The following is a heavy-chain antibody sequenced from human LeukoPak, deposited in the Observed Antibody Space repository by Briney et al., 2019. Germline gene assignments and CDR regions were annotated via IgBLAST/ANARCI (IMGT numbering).Heavy chain of an antibody. CDR2: IYYSGST. D-gene: IGHD6-19*01. V-gene: IGHV4-61*10. J-gene: IGHJ4*02. CDR1: GGSISSGSYY. CDR3: ARTGWVYSSGWYHFDY. Sequence: SETLSLTCTVSGGSISSGSYYWSWIRQPAGKGLEWIGYIYYSGSTNYNPSLKSRVTISVDTSKNQFSLKLSSVTAADTAVYYCARTGWVYSSGWYHFDYWGQGTLVTVSS.